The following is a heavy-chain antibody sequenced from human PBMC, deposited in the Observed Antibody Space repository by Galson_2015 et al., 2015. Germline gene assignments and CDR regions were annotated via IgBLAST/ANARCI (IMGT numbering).Heavy chain of an antibody. J-gene: IGHJ3*02. Sequence: PALVKPTQTLTLTCTVSGFSLSNARMGVSWIRQPPGKALEWLAHIFSNDEKSYSTSLKSRLTISKDTSKSQVVLTMTNMDPVDTATYYCARIMGLLPEFAFDIWGQGTMVTVSS. CDR3: ARIMGLLPEFAFDI. CDR1: GFSLSNARMG. V-gene: IGHV2-26*01. D-gene: IGHD1-14*01. CDR2: IFSNDEK.